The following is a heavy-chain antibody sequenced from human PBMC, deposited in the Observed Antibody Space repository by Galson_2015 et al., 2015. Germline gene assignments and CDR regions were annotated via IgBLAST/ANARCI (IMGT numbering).Heavy chain of an antibody. J-gene: IGHJ5*02. CDR2: ISYDGSNK. CDR1: GFTFSSYG. CDR3: ARVLRYSSRPPSNWFDP. V-gene: IGHV3-30*03. Sequence: SLRLSCAASGFTFSSYGMHWVRQAPGKGLEWVAVISYDGSNKYYVDSVKGRFTISRDNSKNTLYLQMNSLRSDDTAVYYCARVLRYSSRPPSNWFDPWGQGTLVTVSS. D-gene: IGHD6-13*01.